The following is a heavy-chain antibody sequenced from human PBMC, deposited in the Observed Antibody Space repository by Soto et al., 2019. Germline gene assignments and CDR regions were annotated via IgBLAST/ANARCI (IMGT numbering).Heavy chain of an antibody. CDR2: ISGSGGST. CDR3: AKTLYDFWSGYYEYYFDY. J-gene: IGHJ4*02. Sequence: PGGSLRLSCAASGFTFSSYAMRWVRQAPGKGLEWVSAISGSGGSTYYADSVKGRFTISRDNSKNTLYLQMNSLRAEDTAVYYCAKTLYDFWSGYYEYYFDYWGQGTLVTVSS. CDR1: GFTFSSYA. D-gene: IGHD3-3*01. V-gene: IGHV3-23*01.